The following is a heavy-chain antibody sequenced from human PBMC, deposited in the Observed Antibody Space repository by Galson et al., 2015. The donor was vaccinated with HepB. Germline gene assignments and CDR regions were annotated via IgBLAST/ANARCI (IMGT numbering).Heavy chain of an antibody. CDR2: ISGNSNYI. Sequence: SLRLSCAASGFTFRTYSMTWVRQAPGKGLEWVSCISGNSNYIYYGDSVKGRFTISRDNAKNSLYLQMNSLRAEDTAVYYCARYKSPDTSMNYYYYGKDVWGQGTTVTVSS. V-gene: IGHV3-21*01. CDR3: ARYKSPDTSMNYYYYGKDV. D-gene: IGHD5-18*01. CDR1: GFTFRTYS. J-gene: IGHJ6*02.